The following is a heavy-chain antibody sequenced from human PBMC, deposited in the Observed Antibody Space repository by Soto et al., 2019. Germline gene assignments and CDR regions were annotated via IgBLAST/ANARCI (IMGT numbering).Heavy chain of an antibody. CDR2: IKEDGSEK. J-gene: IGHJ4*02. CDR3: ARDALSTYYLDS. V-gene: IGHV3-7*01. Sequence: EVQLVESGGGLVQPGGSLRLSCAASGFNFDRHWMTWVRRAPGRGLEWVANIKEDGSEKNYVDSVEGRFTISRDNARNSLDLQMNSLRAEDTAVYYCARDALSTYYLDSWGRGSLVTVSS. CDR1: GFNFDRHW.